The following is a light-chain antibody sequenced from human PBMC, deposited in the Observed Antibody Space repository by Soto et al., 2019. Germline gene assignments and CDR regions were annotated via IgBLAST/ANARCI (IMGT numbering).Light chain of an antibody. V-gene: IGKV3-20*01. CDR2: GSS. CDR1: QDVDSNF. CDR3: HQYYSSIT. J-gene: IGKJ4*01. Sequence: EIVLTQSPGTLSLSPGERATISCRAGQDVDSNFLAWYQQRPGQAPRLLIYGSSRRATGIPDRFSGSGSGTDFTLTISRVGPEDIAVYFCHQYYSSITFGGGTKVEVK.